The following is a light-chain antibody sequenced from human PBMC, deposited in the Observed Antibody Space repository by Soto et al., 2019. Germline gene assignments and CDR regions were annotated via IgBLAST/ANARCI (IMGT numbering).Light chain of an antibody. CDR1: QSVSGN. Sequence: EIVMAQSTATLSVSPGERATLSCRASQSVSGNLAWYQQKPGQAPRLLIYGASTRATGIPARFSGSGSGTEFTLTISSLQSEDFAVYYCQQYNNWPPAFGQGTKVEIK. J-gene: IGKJ1*01. CDR2: GAS. CDR3: QQYNNWPPA. V-gene: IGKV3-15*01.